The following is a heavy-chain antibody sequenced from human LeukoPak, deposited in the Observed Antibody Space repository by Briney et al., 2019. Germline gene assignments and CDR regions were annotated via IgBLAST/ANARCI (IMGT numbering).Heavy chain of an antibody. CDR2: IYYSGST. J-gene: IGHJ6*02. D-gene: IGHD5-12*01. CDR3: ARESGYDLNYYYYAMDV. V-gene: IGHV4-39*07. CDR1: GGSISSSSYY. Sequence: PSETLSLTCTVSGGSISSSSYYWGWIRQPPGKGLEWIGSIYYSGSTYYNPSLKSRVTISVDTSKNQFSLKLSSVTAADTAVYYCARESGYDLNYYYYAMDVWGQGTTVTVS.